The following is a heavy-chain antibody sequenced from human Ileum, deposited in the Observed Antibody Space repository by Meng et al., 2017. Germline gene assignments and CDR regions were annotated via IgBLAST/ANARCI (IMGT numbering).Heavy chain of an antibody. J-gene: IGHJ4*02. CDR1: GGSVSSSGYQ. Sequence: QVQPQELGPGLVRPSETLSLFCAVSGGSVSSSGYQWGWIRQPPGKGMEWIGYASTNYNPSLKSRVTISVDTSKNQFSLKLTSVTAADTAVYYCARDHWGSLDYWGQGVLVTVSS. V-gene: IGHV4-61*08. D-gene: IGHD7-27*01. CDR3: ARDHWGSLDY. CDR2: AST.